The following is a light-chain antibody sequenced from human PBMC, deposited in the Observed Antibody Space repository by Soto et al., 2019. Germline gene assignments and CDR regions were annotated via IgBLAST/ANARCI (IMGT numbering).Light chain of an antibody. Sequence: DIQLTQSPSFLSASVGDRVTITCRASQGINTYLAWYQQKLGKAPKVLIYDASKLHSGVPSRFSGSGSGTEFTLTISSLQPEDFATYFCQQRSNWPPSITFGQGTRLEIK. J-gene: IGKJ5*01. CDR1: QGINTY. V-gene: IGKV1-9*01. CDR3: QQRSNWPPSIT. CDR2: DAS.